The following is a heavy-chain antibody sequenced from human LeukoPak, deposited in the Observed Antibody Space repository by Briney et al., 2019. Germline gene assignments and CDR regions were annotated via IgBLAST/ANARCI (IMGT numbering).Heavy chain of an antibody. CDR1: GGSFSSYA. CDR2: INSSGGG. D-gene: IGHD4-23*01. Sequence: SESLSLTCAAYGGSFSSYARSWIRQAPGKGLEWIWAINSSGGGNYNPSLKGRVTISVDTSKNQFSLKLSSVTDADTAVYYCARWGYGGNSVLGVYWFDPWGQGTLVTVAS. V-gene: IGHV4-34*01. CDR3: ARWGYGGNSVLGVYWFDP. J-gene: IGHJ5*02.